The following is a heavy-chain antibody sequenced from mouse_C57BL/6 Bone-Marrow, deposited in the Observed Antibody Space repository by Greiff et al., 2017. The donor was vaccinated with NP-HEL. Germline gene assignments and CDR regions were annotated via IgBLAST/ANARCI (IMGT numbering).Heavy chain of an antibody. CDR1: GYAFSSYW. J-gene: IGHJ3*01. V-gene: IGHV1-80*01. Sequence: VQLVESGAELVKPGASVKISCKASGYAFSSYWMNWVKQRPGKGLEWIGQIYPGDGDTNYNGKFKGKATLTADKSSSTAYMQLSSLTSEDSAVYFCARWADYYGSSIAYWGQGTLVTVSA. CDR3: ARWADYYGSSIAY. CDR2: IYPGDGDT. D-gene: IGHD1-1*01.